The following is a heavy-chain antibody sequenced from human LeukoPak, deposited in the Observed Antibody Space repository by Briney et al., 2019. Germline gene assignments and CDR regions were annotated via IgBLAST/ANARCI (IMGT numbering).Heavy chain of an antibody. V-gene: IGHV3-23*01. Sequence: PGGSLRLSCAASGFTFSSYAMSWVRQAPGKGLEWVSAISGSGGSTYYADSVKGRFTISRDNAKNSLYLQMNSLGAEDTAVYYCARDGSAYCGGDCYSLDYWGQGTLVTVSS. CDR2: ISGSGGST. CDR3: ARDGSAYCGGDCYSLDY. D-gene: IGHD2-21*02. CDR1: GFTFSSYA. J-gene: IGHJ4*02.